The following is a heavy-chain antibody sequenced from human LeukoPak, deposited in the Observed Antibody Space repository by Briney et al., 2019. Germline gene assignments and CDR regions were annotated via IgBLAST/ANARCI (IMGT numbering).Heavy chain of an antibody. J-gene: IGHJ3*02. CDR3: ARDDRVGALRAAFDI. CDR1: GFTFSRYS. CDR2: ISSSGTTI. D-gene: IGHD1-26*01. V-gene: IGHV3-48*04. Sequence: PGGSLRLSCAASGFTFSRYSMNWVRQAPGKGPEWVSYISSSGTTIIYADSVKGRFTISRDNAKNSLYLQMNSLRAEDTAVYYCARDDRVGALRAAFDIWGQGTMVTVSS.